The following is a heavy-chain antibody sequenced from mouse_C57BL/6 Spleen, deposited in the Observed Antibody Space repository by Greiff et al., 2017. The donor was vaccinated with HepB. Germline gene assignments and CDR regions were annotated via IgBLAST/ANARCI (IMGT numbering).Heavy chain of an antibody. D-gene: IGHD2-4*01. V-gene: IGHV1-26*01. Sequence: EVQLQQSGPELVKPGASVKISCKASGYTFTDYYMNWVKQSHGKSLEWIGDINPNNGGTSYNQKFKGKATLTVDKSSSTAYMELRSLTSEDSAVYYCAKGSYDYDKYFDYWGQGTTLTVSS. J-gene: IGHJ2*01. CDR3: AKGSYDYDKYFDY. CDR1: GYTFTDYY. CDR2: INPNNGGT.